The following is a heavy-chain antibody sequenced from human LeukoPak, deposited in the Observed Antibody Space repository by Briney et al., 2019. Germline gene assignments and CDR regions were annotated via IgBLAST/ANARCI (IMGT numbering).Heavy chain of an antibody. CDR1: GFTFSSYS. CDR3: AKDQNVLSWFGELPSTDY. CDR2: ISSSSSYI. D-gene: IGHD3-10*01. V-gene: IGHV3-21*04. J-gene: IGHJ4*02. Sequence: PGGSLRLSCAASGFTFSSYSMNWVRQAPGKGLEWVSSISSSSSYIYYADSVKGRFTISRDNAKNSLYLQMNSLRAEDTAVYYCAKDQNVLSWFGELPSTDYWGQGTLVTVSS.